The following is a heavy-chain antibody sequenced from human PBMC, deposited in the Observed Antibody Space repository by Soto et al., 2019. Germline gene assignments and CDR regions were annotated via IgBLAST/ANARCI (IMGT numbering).Heavy chain of an antibody. V-gene: IGHV4-39*01. D-gene: IGHD2-15*01. CDR3: ARHTILGYCSGGSCYTPWYFDY. CDR1: GGSISSSSYY. J-gene: IGHJ4*02. Sequence: SETLSLTCTVSGGSISSSSYYWGWIRQPPGKGLEWIGSIYYSGSTYYNPSLKSRVTISVDTSKNQFSLKLSSVTAADTAVYYCARHTILGYCSGGSCYTPWYFDYWGQGTRVTVAS. CDR2: IYYSGST.